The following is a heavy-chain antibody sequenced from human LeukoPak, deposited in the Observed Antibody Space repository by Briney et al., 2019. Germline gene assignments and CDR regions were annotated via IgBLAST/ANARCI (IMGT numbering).Heavy chain of an antibody. V-gene: IGHV1-8*01. D-gene: IGHD1-1*01. CDR1: GYTFTSYD. J-gene: IGHJ5*02. CDR3: ARALGSPVHPFDP. CDR2: MNPNSGNT. Sequence: ASVKVSCKASGYTFTSYDINWVRQATGQGLEWMGWMNPNSGNTGYAQKFQGRVTMTRNTSISTAYMELRSLRSEDTAVYYCARALGSPVHPFDPWGQGTLVTVSS.